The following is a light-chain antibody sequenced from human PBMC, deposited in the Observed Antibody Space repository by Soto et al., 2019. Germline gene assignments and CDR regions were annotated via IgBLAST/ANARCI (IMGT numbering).Light chain of an antibody. CDR2: AAS. V-gene: IGKV1-8*01. CDR1: HGISTY. CDR3: QQYYTYPLT. J-gene: IGKJ4*01. Sequence: AIRMTQSPSPFSASTGDRVTVTFRASHGISTYLAWYQQKPGKAPKLLISAASTLQSGVPPTFSGNGSGTDFTLTISWLQSEDFASYYCQQYYTYPLTFGGGTKVDIK.